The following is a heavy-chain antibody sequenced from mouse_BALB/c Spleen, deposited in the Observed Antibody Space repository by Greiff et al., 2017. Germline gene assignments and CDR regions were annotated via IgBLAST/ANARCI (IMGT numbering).Heavy chain of an antibody. CDR3: ARGEPWFAY. CDR1: GFNIKDYY. J-gene: IGHJ3*01. Sequence: EVKLVESGAELVRPGALVKLSCKASGFNIKDYYMHWVKQRPEQGLEWIGWIDPENGNTIYDPKFQGKASITADTSSNTAYLQLSSLTSEDTAVYYCARGEPWFAYWGQGTLVTVSA. V-gene: IGHV14-1*02. CDR2: IDPENGNT.